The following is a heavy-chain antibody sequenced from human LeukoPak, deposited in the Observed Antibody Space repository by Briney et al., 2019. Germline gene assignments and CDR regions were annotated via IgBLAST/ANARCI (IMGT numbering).Heavy chain of an antibody. D-gene: IGHD5-12*01. CDR3: AKGYLRGDNFFDS. CDR1: GFTFSRSV. Sequence: GGSLRLSCAASGFTFSRSVMNWVRQAPGKGLEWVAGVTHSGAITEYADSVKGRFTISRDNSKNTVYLHMNSLRAEDTAVYYCAKGYLRGDNFFDSWGQGTLVTVSS. V-gene: IGHV3-23*01. CDR2: VTHSGAIT. J-gene: IGHJ4*02.